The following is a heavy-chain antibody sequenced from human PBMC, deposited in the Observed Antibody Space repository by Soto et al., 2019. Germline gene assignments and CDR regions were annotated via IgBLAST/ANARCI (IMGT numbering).Heavy chain of an antibody. D-gene: IGHD1-26*01. CDR1: GFNFSSDV. CDR2: IFGSGITT. CDR3: AKSQSGSFFAAFDL. Sequence: GGSLRLSCAASGFNFSSDVMNLVRQTPGKGLEWVASIFGSGITTYYADSVKGRFTISRDNSKNTLHLQLNSLRAEDTALYYCAKSQSGSFFAAFDLWGQGSLVTVSS. V-gene: IGHV3-23*01. J-gene: IGHJ3*01.